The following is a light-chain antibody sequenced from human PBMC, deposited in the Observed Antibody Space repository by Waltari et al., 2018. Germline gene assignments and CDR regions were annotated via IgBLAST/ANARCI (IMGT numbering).Light chain of an antibody. Sequence: EIVLTQSPGTLSLSPGERGTLSCRASQSVCRSLAWYQQKPGQAPRLLIYDTAIRATGTPGRFSGSGSGTDFSLAISSLEPEDFAVYFCQHYVNLPVTFGQGTKVEI. V-gene: IGKV3-20*01. J-gene: IGKJ1*01. CDR2: DTA. CDR3: QHYVNLPVT. CDR1: QSVCRS.